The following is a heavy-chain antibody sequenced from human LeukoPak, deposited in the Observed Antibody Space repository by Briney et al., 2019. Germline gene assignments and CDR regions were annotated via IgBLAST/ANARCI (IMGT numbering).Heavy chain of an antibody. V-gene: IGHV4-34*01. J-gene: IGHJ4*02. Sequence: SETLSLTCAVYGGSFSGYYWSWIRQPPGKGLEWIGGINHSGSTNYNPSLKSRVTISVDTSKNHFSLKLSSVTAADTAVYYCARVSTTYYYGSGSYSHFDYWGQGTLVTVSS. CDR3: ARVSTTYYYGSGSYSHFDY. CDR1: GGSFSGYY. D-gene: IGHD3-10*01. CDR2: INHSGST.